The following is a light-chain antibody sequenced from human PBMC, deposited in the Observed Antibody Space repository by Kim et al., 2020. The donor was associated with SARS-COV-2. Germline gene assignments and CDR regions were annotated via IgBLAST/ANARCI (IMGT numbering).Light chain of an antibody. Sequence: PTTSSSTGTSGYIGNYNSVAWYQQHPGKAPKLMIYDVSKRPSAASNRFSGSKSGNTASLTISGLQAEDEADYYCSSYTDRNTVIFGGGTQLTVL. CDR1: SGYIGNYNS. CDR2: DVS. V-gene: IGLV2-14*04. CDR3: SSYTDRNTVI. J-gene: IGLJ2*01.